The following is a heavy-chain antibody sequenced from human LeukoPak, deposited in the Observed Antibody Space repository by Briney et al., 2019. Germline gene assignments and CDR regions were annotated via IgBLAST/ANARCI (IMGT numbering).Heavy chain of an antibody. CDR2: INYSGTT. V-gene: IGHV4-59*01. J-gene: IGHJ5*02. CDR1: GGSIGSYY. CDR3: ARGTMMVGP. D-gene: IGHD3-22*01. Sequence: PSETLSLTCVVSGGSIGSYYWSWIRQPPGKGLEWIGYINYSGTTNYNPSLKSRVSMSVDTAENQFSLKLSSVTAADTAVYYCARGTMMVGPWGQGTQVTVSS.